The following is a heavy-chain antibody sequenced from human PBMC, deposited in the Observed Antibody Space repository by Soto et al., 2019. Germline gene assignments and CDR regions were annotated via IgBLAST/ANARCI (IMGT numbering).Heavy chain of an antibody. Sequence: GASVKVSCKASGGTFSSYAISWVRQAPGQGLEWMGGIIPIFGTANYAQKFQGRVTITADESTSTAYMELSSLRSEDTAVYYCAVPSYYYDSSGPDDAFDIWGQGTMVTVSS. V-gene: IGHV1-69*13. J-gene: IGHJ3*02. CDR1: GGTFSSYA. D-gene: IGHD3-22*01. CDR2: IIPIFGTA. CDR3: AVPSYYYDSSGPDDAFDI.